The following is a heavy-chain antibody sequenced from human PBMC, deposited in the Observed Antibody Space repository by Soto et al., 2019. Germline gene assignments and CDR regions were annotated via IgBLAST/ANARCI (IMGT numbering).Heavy chain of an antibody. CDR1: GGSFSGYY. Sequence: QVQLQQWGAGLLKPSETLSLTCAVYGGSFSGYYWSWIRQPPGKGLEWIGEINHSGSTNYNPSLKSRVTISVDTSKNQVSLKLSSVTAADTAVYYCARGRGAAAGIRALDYWGQGTLVTVSS. CDR2: INHSGST. D-gene: IGHD6-13*01. V-gene: IGHV4-34*01. CDR3: ARGRGAAAGIRALDY. J-gene: IGHJ4*02.